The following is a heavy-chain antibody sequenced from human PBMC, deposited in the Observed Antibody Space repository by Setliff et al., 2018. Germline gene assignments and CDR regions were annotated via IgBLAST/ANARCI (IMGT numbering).Heavy chain of an antibody. J-gene: IGHJ6*02. Sequence: PGGSLRLSCAASGFTFNTYAMSWVRQPPGKGLEWVSSISDTALGIYYADSVRGRFTISRDNAKNLLYLQMNNLRVEDTALYSCARDGVSYAMDVWGHGTTVTVSS. CDR2: ISDTALGI. V-gene: IGHV3-23*01. CDR1: GFTFNTYA. CDR3: ARDGVSYAMDV.